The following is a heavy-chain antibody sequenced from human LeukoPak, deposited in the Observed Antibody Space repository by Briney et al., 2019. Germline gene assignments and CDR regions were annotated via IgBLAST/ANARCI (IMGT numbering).Heavy chain of an antibody. Sequence: ASETLSLTCTVSGGSVSTYYWSWIRQPPGKGLEWIGYIYNSGSTNYNPSLKSRVTISVDTSENQFSLKLSSVTAADTAVYYCARSGYAGGYWGQGTLVTVSS. CDR1: GGSVSTYY. V-gene: IGHV4-59*08. D-gene: IGHD5-12*01. CDR2: IYNSGST. CDR3: ARSGYAGGY. J-gene: IGHJ4*02.